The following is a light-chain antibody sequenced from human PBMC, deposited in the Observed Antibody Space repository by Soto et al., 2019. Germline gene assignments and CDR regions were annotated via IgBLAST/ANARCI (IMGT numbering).Light chain of an antibody. CDR3: HQSEKAPQP. CDR1: QYMTRTY. J-gene: IGKJ2*01. V-gene: IGKV3-20*01. Sequence: GTVSLYPRERATLSCRASQYMTRTYIAWYQQKPGQAPRLLIYAASNRATGIPDKFSGSGSGADYSLTISRLEPEDSAVYYCHQSEKAPQPVAQVTKV. CDR2: AAS.